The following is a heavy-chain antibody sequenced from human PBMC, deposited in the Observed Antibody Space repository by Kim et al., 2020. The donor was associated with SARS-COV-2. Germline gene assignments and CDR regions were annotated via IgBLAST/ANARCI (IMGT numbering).Heavy chain of an antibody. V-gene: IGHV3-20*04. CDR2: INWNGGST. J-gene: IGHJ4*02. CDR3: ARAIRARPGFPMIYYFDY. Sequence: GGSLRLSCAASGFTFDDYGMSWVRQAPGKGLEWVSGINWNGGSTGYADSVKGRFTISRDNAKNSLYLQMNSLRAEDTALYYCARAIRARPGFPMIYYFDYWGQGTLVTVSS. D-gene: IGHD3-16*01. CDR1: GFTFDDYG.